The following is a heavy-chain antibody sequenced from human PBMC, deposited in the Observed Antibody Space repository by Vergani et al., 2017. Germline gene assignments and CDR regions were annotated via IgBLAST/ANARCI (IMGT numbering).Heavy chain of an antibody. J-gene: IGHJ5*02. Sequence: EVQLVQSGAEVKKPGESLRISCKGSGYSFTSYWISWVRQMPGKGLEWMGRIDPSDSYTNYSPSFQGHVTISADKSISTAYLQWSSLKASDTAMYYCARTSGYSYADNWFDPWGQGTLVTVSS. V-gene: IGHV5-10-1*03. D-gene: IGHD5-18*01. CDR3: ARTSGYSYADNWFDP. CDR1: GYSFTSYW. CDR2: IDPSDSYT.